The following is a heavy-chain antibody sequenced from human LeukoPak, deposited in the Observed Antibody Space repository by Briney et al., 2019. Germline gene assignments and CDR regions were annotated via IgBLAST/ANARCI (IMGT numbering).Heavy chain of an antibody. J-gene: IGHJ6*02. CDR2: INSDGSST. D-gene: IGHD3-16*01. V-gene: IGHV3-74*01. CDR3: ARGGGLDV. Sequence: GGSLRLSCAASGFTFSIYWMHWVRQAPGKGLMWVSRINSDGSSTSYADSVKGRFTISRDNAKNSLYLQMSNLRAEDTAVYFCARGGGLDVWGQGATVTVSS. CDR1: GFTFSIYW.